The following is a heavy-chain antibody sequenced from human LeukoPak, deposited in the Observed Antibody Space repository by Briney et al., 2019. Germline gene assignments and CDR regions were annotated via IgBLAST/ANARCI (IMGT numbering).Heavy chain of an antibody. CDR2: ISYDGSNK. V-gene: IGHV3-30*18. J-gene: IGHJ6*02. Sequence: GGSLRLSCAASRFTFSTYWMTWVRQAPGKGLEWVAVISYDGSNKYYADSVKGRFTISRDNSKNTLYLQMNSLRAEDTAVYYCAKEKRTMVRGVNSYGMDVWGRGTTVTVSS. CDR3: AKEKRTMVRGVNSYGMDV. CDR1: RFTFSTYW. D-gene: IGHD3-10*01.